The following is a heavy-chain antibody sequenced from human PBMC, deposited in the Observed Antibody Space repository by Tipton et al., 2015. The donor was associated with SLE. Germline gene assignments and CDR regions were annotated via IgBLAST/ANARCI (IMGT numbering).Heavy chain of an antibody. CDR1: GGSISSSSYY. Sequence: GLVKPSETLSLTCTVSGGSISSSSYYWGWIRQHPGKGLEWIGYIYYSGSTYYNPSLKSRVTISVDTSKNQFSLTLTSVTAADTAVYYCARGNSGFDYWGQGNLVTVSS. CDR2: IYYSGST. J-gene: IGHJ4*02. CDR3: ARGNSGFDY. V-gene: IGHV4-31*03. D-gene: IGHD1-1*01.